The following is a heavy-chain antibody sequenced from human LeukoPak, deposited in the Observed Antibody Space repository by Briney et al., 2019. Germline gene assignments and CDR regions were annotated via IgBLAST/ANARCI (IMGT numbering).Heavy chain of an antibody. CDR3: AKDLESNYYDSSGYYLSNFDY. CDR1: GFIFGAYV. J-gene: IGHJ4*02. V-gene: IGHV3-23*01. CDR2: ISGSGGST. D-gene: IGHD3-22*01. Sequence: GGSLRLSCAPSGFIFGAYVMSWVRQAPGKGLEWVSSISGSGGSTYYADSVKGRFTISRDNSKNTLYLQMNSLRAEDTAVYYCAKDLESNYYDSSGYYLSNFDYWGQGTLVTVSS.